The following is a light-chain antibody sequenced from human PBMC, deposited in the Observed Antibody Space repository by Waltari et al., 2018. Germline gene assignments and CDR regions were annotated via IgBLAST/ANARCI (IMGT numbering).Light chain of an antibody. V-gene: IGKV1-NL1*01. CDR3: QQYYTSLLT. Sequence: DIQMTQSPSSLSAAVGDRVTITCRASEDISKSLAWYQQKPVKAPKLLFYATSRMGSGVPCRFSVGGSGTDYTLTISGLQPEDFATYYCQQYYTSLLTFGGGTKVEVK. CDR1: EDISKS. J-gene: IGKJ4*01. CDR2: ATS.